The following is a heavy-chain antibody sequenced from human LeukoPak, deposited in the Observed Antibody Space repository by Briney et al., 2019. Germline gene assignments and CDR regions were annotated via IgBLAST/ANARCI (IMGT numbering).Heavy chain of an antibody. V-gene: IGHV4-59*08. CDR3: ARGSAFVTTYRGGNWFDP. Sequence: SETLSLTCTVSGDSVSSYYWSWIRQPPGKRLEWIGYIYYSGSTNYNPSLRGRVTISVDTSKNQFSLKLSSVTAADTAVYYCARGSAFVTTYRGGNWFDPWGQGTLVTVSS. CDR1: GDSVSSYY. CDR2: IYYSGST. J-gene: IGHJ5*02. D-gene: IGHD5-18*01.